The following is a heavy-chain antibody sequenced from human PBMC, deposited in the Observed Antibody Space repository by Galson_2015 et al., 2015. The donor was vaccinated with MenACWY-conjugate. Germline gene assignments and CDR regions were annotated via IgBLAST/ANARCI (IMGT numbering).Heavy chain of an antibody. CDR1: GYTFTSYA. D-gene: IGHD3-22*01. CDR2: INAGNGNT. V-gene: IGHV1-3*01. J-gene: IGHJ4*02. CDR3: AREGFEYYYDSSGYLYFDY. Sequence: SVKVSCKASGYTFTSYAMHWVRQAPGQRFEWMGWINAGNGNTKYSQKFQGRVTITRDTSASTAYMELSSLRSEDTAVYYCAREGFEYYYDSSGYLYFDYWGQGTLVTVSS.